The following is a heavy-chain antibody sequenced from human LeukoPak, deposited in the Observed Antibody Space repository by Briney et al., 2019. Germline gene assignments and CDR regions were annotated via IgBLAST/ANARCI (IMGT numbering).Heavy chain of an antibody. D-gene: IGHD6-19*01. J-gene: IGHJ4*02. Sequence: SETLSLTCAVYGGSFSGYYWSCIRQPPGKGLEWIGEINHSGSTNYNPSLKSRVTISVDTSKNQFSLKLSSVTAADTAVYYCARGSSNWRSGWYPINDYWGQGTLVTVSS. CDR1: GGSFSGYY. CDR2: INHSGST. V-gene: IGHV4-34*01. CDR3: ARGSSNWRSGWYPINDY.